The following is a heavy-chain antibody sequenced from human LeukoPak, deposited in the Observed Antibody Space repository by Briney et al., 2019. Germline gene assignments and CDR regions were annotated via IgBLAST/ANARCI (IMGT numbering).Heavy chain of an antibody. CDR3: ARDLCSTTSCLDY. V-gene: IGHV3-33*01. CDR1: GFTFSNYG. J-gene: IGHJ4*02. CDR2: IWYDGSKK. D-gene: IGHD2-2*01. Sequence: PGGSLRLSCAASGFTFSNYGMHWVRQAPGKGLEWVAVIWYDGSKKYYVDSVKGRFTISREDSENTLYLQMNSLRAEDTAVYYCARDLCSTTSCLDYRGQGTPVTVSS.